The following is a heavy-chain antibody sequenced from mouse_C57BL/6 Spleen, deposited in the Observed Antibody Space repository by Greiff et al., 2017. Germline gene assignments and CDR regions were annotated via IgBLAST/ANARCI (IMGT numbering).Heavy chain of an antibody. V-gene: IGHV1-74*01. CDR1: GYTFTSYW. D-gene: IGHD5-1*01. CDR3: AIGEYGGARDY. CDR2: LHPSDSDT. J-gene: IGHJ4*01. Sequence: QVQLQQPGAELVKPGASVKVSCKASGYTFTSYWMHWVKQRPGQGLEWIGRLHPSDSDTNYNQKFKGKATLTVYKSSSTAYMQLSSLTSEDSAVYDCAIGEYGGARDYWGQGTSGTGSA.